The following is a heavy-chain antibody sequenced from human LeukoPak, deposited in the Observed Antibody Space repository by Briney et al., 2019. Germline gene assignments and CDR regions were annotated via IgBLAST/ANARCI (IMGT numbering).Heavy chain of an antibody. V-gene: IGHV1-2*02. CDR3: ARETRDGSAFDP. D-gene: IGHD5-24*01. CDR2: INPNSGGT. Sequence: ASVKVSCKASGYTFTSYGISWVRQAPGQGLEWMGWINPNSGGTNYAQKFRGRVTMTRDTSISTAYMELSRLRSDDTAVYYCARETRDGSAFDPWGQGTLVTVSS. CDR1: GYTFTSYG. J-gene: IGHJ5*02.